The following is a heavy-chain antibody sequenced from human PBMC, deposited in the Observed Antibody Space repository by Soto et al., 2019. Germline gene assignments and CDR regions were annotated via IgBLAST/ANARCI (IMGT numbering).Heavy chain of an antibody. Sequence: VGSLRLSCAASGISVNNNYMSWVRQAPWKGLEWVSVLYSNGGTHYADSLKGRFTISRDTSRNTVFLNMSSLRPEDTAVYYCARGYCSGGSCYVFDFWGQGTKVTVS. D-gene: IGHD2-15*01. J-gene: IGHJ4*02. V-gene: IGHV3-53*01. CDR3: ARGYCSGGSCYVFDF. CDR1: GISVNNNY. CDR2: LYSNGGT.